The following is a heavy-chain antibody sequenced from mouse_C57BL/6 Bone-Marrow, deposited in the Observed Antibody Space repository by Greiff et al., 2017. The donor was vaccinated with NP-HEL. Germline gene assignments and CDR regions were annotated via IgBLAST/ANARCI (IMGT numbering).Heavy chain of an antibody. J-gene: IGHJ3*01. Sequence: ILVASVVCLFPPLWSLTLSCAASGFTFSSYAMSWVRQTPEKRLEWVATISDGGSYTYYPDNVKGRFTISRDNAKNNLYLQMSHLKSEDTAMYYCARMEGLLPFAYWGQGTLVTVSA. D-gene: IGHD2-3*01. CDR2: ISDGGSYT. CDR3: ARMEGLLPFAY. CDR1: GFTFSSYA. V-gene: IGHV5-4*03.